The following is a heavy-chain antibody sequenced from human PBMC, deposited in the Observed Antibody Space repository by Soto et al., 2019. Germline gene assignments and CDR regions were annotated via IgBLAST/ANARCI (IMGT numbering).Heavy chain of an antibody. D-gene: IGHD6-6*01. Sequence: QVQLVESGGGVVQPGRSLRLSCAASGFTFSSYGMHWVRQAPGKGLEWVAVIWYDGSNKYYADSVKGRFTISRDKSKNTLYLQMNSLRAEDTAVYYWAREEYSSSMVYYYYGIDVWGQGTTVTVS. J-gene: IGHJ6*02. CDR3: AREEYSSSMVYYYYGIDV. CDR1: GFTFSSYG. CDR2: IWYDGSNK. V-gene: IGHV3-33*01.